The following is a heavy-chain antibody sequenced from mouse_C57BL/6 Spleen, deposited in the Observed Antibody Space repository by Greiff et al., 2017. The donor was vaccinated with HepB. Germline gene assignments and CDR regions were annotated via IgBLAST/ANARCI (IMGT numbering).Heavy chain of an antibody. CDR1: GFTFSDYG. CDR2: ISSGSSTI. CDR3: ARQGPYYFDY. J-gene: IGHJ2*01. V-gene: IGHV5-17*01. Sequence: EVKLVESGGGLVKPGGSLKLSCAASGFTFSDYGMHWVRQAPEKGLEWVAYISSGSSTIYYADTVKGRFPISRDNAKNTLFLQMTSLRSEDTAMYYCARQGPYYFDYWGQGTTLTVSS.